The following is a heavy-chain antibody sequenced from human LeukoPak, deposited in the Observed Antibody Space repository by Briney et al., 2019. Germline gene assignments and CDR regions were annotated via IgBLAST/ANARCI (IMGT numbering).Heavy chain of an antibody. CDR1: GGSFSGYY. Sequence: SETLSLTCAVYGGSFSGYYWSWIRQPPGKGLEWIGEINHSGSTNYNPSLKSRVTISVDTSKNQFSLKLISVTAADTAVYYCARGPPYGSGSYPPRYWGQGTLVTVSS. CDR3: ARGPPYGSGSYPPRY. J-gene: IGHJ4*02. CDR2: INHSGST. D-gene: IGHD3-10*01. V-gene: IGHV4-34*01.